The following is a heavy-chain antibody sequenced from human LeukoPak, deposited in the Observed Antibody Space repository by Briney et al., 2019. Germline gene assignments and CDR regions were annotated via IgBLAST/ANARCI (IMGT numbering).Heavy chain of an antibody. Sequence: SETLSLTCTVSGGSVSSHTYYWGWIRQPPGKGLEWIGSMHYIGSSYYNPSLKSRVTISIDTSKNQFSLTLSSVTAADTAVYYCARKTYSSGWRVPIDSGGRGTLVTASS. V-gene: IGHV4-39*01. CDR2: MHYIGSS. D-gene: IGHD6-19*01. CDR3: ARKTYSSGWRVPIDS. J-gene: IGHJ4*02. CDR1: GGSVSSHTYY.